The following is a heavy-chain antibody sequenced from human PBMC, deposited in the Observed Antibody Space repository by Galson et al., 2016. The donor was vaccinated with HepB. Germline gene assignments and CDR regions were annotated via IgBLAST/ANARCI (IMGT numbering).Heavy chain of an antibody. V-gene: IGHV3-53*01. D-gene: IGHD7-27*01. CDR1: GFIVSSYY. CDR3: AKAITGDQYWHFDL. Sequence: SLRLSCAASGFIVSSYYMSWVRRAAGKGLEWVAVIHSGGDTYYADSVEGRFTISRDNSKNTLYLQMNSLRAEDTAVYYCAKAITGDQYWHFDLWGRGTLVTASS. CDR2: IHSGGDT. J-gene: IGHJ2*01.